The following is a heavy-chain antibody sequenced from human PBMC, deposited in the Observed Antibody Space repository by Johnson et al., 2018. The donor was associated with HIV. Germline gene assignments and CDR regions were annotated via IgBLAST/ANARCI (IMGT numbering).Heavy chain of an antibody. Sequence: VQLVESGGGVVQPGRSLRLSCAASGFTFNTYWMTWVRQVPGKGLEWVANIKEDGSEKYYTDSVKGLSTISRDNSNNTLYLHMNSLRPDDTGVYYCARDKFMFLDNPVDAFDVWGQGTMVTFSS. V-gene: IGHV3-7*01. J-gene: IGHJ3*01. CDR1: GFTFNTYW. CDR3: ARDKFMFLDNPVDAFDV. D-gene: IGHD3/OR15-3a*01. CDR2: IKEDGSEK.